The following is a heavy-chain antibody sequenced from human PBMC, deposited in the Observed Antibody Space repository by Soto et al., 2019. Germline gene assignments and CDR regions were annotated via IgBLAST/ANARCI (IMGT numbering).Heavy chain of an antibody. CDR3: ARGYCSGGSCYSPRYNWFDP. V-gene: IGHV1-69*02. Sequence: QVQLVQSGAEVNKTGSSVKVSCKASGDTSSTYSINWVRQAPGQGLEWVGRIIPILALTNYAQRFQGRVTITADKSTSKVYMELSSLRSEDTAVYYCARGYCSGGSCYSPRYNWFDPWGQGTLVTVSS. J-gene: IGHJ5*02. D-gene: IGHD2-15*01. CDR1: GDTSSTYS. CDR2: IIPILALT.